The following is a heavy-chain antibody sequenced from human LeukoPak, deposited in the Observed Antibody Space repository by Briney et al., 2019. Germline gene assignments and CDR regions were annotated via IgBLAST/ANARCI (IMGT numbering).Heavy chain of an antibody. CDR1: GYTFTSYY. Sequence: GASVKVSCKASGYTFTSYYMHWVRQAPGQGLEWMGIINPSGGSTSYAQKFQGRVTMTRDTSTSTVYMELSSLRAEDTAVYYCARQRGYCSSTSCSYYGMDVWGQGTTVTVSS. CDR3: ARQRGYCSSTSCSYYGMDV. CDR2: INPSGGST. D-gene: IGHD2-2*01. J-gene: IGHJ6*02. V-gene: IGHV1-46*01.